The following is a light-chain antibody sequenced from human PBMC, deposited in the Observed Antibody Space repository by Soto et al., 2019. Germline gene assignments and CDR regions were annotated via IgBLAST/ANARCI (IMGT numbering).Light chain of an antibody. J-gene: IGKJ1*01. CDR3: QQYNSQST. CDR1: QGISNY. CDR2: AAS. V-gene: IGKV1-27*01. Sequence: DIQMTQSPSSLSASVGDRVTITCRASQGISNYLAWYQQRPGKVPKLLIHAASTLQSGVPSRFSGSGSGTEFTLTITSLQPDDFATYYCQQYNSQSTFGQGTKVDIK.